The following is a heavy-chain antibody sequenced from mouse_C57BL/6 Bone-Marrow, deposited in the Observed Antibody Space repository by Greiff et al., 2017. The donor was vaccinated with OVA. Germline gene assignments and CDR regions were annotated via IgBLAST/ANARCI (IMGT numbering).Heavy chain of an antibody. V-gene: IGHV2-9-1*01. CDR1: GFSLTSYA. CDR3: ARKGDYDAGYYFDY. CDR2: IWTGGGT. Sequence: VQRVESGPGLVAPSQSLSITCTVSGFSLTSYAISWVRQPPGKGLEWLGVIWTGGGTNYNSALKSRLSISKDNSKSQVFLKMNSLQTDDTARYYCARKGDYDAGYYFDYWGQGTTLTVSS. J-gene: IGHJ2*01. D-gene: IGHD2-4*01.